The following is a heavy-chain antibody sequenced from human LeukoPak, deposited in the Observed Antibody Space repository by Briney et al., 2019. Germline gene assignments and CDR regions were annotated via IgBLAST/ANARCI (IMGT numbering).Heavy chain of an antibody. CDR3: ARGRTAPVVGVTATPCY. Sequence: HEASVKVSCKASGYTFTSYGISWVRQAPGQGLELMGWISAYNGNTNYSQKLQGRVTMTTDTSTSTAYMELRSLRCGDTGVYCSARGRTAPVVGVTATPCYSGQGTLVTVSS. J-gene: IGHJ4*01. V-gene: IGHV1-18*01. D-gene: IGHD2-15*01. CDR1: GYTFTSYG. CDR2: ISAYNGNT.